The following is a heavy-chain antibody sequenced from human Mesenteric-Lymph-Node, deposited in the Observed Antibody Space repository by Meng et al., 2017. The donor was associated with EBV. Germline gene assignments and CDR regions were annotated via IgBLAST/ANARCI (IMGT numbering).Heavy chain of an antibody. CDR3: ALMVIAQNWFDP. CDR2: INAGNGNT. V-gene: IGHV1-3*01. J-gene: IGHJ5*02. D-gene: IGHD2-21*01. Sequence: QVQLLQYGAEVKKPGASVKVSCKASGYTFTSYAMHWVRPAPGQRLEWMGWINAGNGNTKYSQKFQGRVTITRDTSASTAYMELSSLRSEDTAVYYCALMVIAQNWFDPWGQGTLVTVSS. CDR1: GYTFTSYA.